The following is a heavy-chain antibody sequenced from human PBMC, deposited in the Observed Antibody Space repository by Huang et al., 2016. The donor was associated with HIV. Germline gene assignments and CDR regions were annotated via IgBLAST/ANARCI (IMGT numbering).Heavy chain of an antibody. V-gene: IGHV3-30*02. J-gene: IGHJ4*02. Sequence: QVQLVESGGGVVQPGGSPRLSCAASGFTFSYYGMRWVRQAPGKGLEWVIFIQYDGNKVHYADSVKGRFTISRDNSKNTLFLQMNSLRAEDTAVYYCAKDSGGSYLDGWGQGTQVTVSS. D-gene: IGHD3-16*02. CDR2: IQYDGNKV. CDR1: GFTFSYYG. CDR3: AKDSGGSYLDG.